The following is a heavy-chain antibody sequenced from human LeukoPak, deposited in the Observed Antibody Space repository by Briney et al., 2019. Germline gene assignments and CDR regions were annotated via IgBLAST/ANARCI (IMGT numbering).Heavy chain of an antibody. D-gene: IGHD3-10*01. J-gene: IGHJ4*02. CDR3: AGLGELLWFGELLSLNEY. Sequence: SETLSPTRTVSGGSISSSSYYWGWIRQPPGKGLEWIGSIYYSGSTYYNPSLKSRVTISVDTSKNQFSLKLSSVTAADTAVYYCAGLGELLWFGELLSLNEYWGQGTLGTISS. V-gene: IGHV4-39*01. CDR1: GGSISSSSYY. CDR2: IYYSGST.